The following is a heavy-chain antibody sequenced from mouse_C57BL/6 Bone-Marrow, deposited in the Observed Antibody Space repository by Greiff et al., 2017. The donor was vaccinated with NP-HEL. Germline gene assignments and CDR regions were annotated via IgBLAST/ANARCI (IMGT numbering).Heavy chain of an antibody. CDR1: GYTFTSYT. Sequence: VMLVESGAELARPGASVKMSCKASGYTFTSYTMHWVKQRPGQGLEWIGYINTSSGYTKYNQKFKDKATLTAAKSSSTAYMQLSSLTSEDSAVYYCARSWGWLLNDYCDYWGQGTTLTVSS. CDR3: ARSWGWLLNDYCDY. J-gene: IGHJ2*01. V-gene: IGHV1-4*01. D-gene: IGHD2-3*01. CDR2: INTSSGYT.